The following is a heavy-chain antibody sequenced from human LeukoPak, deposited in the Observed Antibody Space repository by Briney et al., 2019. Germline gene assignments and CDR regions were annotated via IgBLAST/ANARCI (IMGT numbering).Heavy chain of an antibody. D-gene: IGHD3-22*01. CDR3: ATLGSYYYDSSGYQMPNSY. Sequence: ASVKVSCKASGYTFTGYYMHWVRQAPGQGLEWMGWINPNSGDTKFAQNFQGRVTMTRNTSISTAYMELSSLRSEDTAVYYCATLGSYYYDSSGYQMPNSYWGQGTLVTVCS. CDR1: GYTFTGYY. J-gene: IGHJ4*02. CDR2: INPNSGDT. V-gene: IGHV1-2*02.